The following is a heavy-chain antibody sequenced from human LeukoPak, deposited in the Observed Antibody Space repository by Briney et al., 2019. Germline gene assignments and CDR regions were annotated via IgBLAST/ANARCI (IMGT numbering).Heavy chain of an antibody. CDR1: GYTFIDYY. CDR3: AVGVGMGYNRGWFDP. J-gene: IGHJ5*02. CDR2: INPKTGDT. D-gene: IGHD5-12*01. V-gene: IGHV1-2*02. Sequence: GASVKVSCKASGYTFIDYYIHWVRQAPGQGLECMGWINPKTGDTNYVEKFQGRVTMTRETSISTAYMELSRLNSDDTAMYFCAVGVGMGYNRGWFDPWGQGTLVTVSS.